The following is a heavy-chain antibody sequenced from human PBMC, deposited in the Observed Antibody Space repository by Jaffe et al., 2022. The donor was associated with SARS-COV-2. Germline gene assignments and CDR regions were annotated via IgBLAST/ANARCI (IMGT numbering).Heavy chain of an antibody. CDR3: AHNTHGDYVQGDYGMDV. CDR1: GFSLSTSGVG. CDR2: IYWDDDK. V-gene: IGHV2-5*02. D-gene: IGHD4-17*01. Sequence: QITLKESGPTLVKPTQTLTLTCTFSGFSLSTSGVGVGWIRQPPGKALEWLALIYWDDDKRYSPSLKSRLTITKDTSKNQVVLTMTNMDPVDTATYYCAHNTHGDYVQGDYGMDVWGQGTTVTVSS. J-gene: IGHJ6*02.